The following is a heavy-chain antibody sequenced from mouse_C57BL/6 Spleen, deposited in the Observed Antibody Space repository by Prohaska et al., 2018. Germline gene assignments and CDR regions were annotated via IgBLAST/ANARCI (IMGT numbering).Heavy chain of an antibody. CDR2: ISSGGDYI. Sequence: KLSCAASGFTFSSYAMSWLRQTPEKRLEWVAYISSGGDYIYYADTVKGRFTISRDNARNTLYLQMSSLKSEDTAMYYCTRDWFIGDYDGYFDYWGQGTTLTVSS. V-gene: IGHV5-9-1*02. CDR3: TRDWFIGDYDGYFDY. J-gene: IGHJ2*01. D-gene: IGHD2-4*01. CDR1: GFTFSSYA.